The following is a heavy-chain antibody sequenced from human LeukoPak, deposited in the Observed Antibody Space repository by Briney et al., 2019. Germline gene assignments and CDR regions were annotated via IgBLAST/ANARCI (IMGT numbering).Heavy chain of an antibody. V-gene: IGHV4-34*01. Sequence: SETLSLTCAVYGGSFSGYYWSWIRQPPGKGLEWIGEINHSGSTNYNPSLKSRVTISVDTSKNQFSLKLSPVTAADTAVYYCAIPIVRGVIIYFDYWGQGTLVTVSS. CDR3: AIPIVRGVIIYFDY. CDR2: INHSGST. J-gene: IGHJ4*02. CDR1: GGSFSGYY. D-gene: IGHD3-10*01.